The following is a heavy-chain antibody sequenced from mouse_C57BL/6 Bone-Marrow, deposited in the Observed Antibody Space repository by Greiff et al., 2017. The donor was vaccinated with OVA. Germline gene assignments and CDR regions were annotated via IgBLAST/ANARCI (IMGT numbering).Heavy chain of an antibody. D-gene: IGHD2-1*01. CDR1: GYTFTDYY. J-gene: IGHJ4*01. V-gene: IGHV1-26*01. CDR3: ERNIYDGNYYAMDY. CDR2: INPNNGGT. Sequence: EVQLQQSGPELVKPGASVKISCKASGYTFTDYYMHWVKQSHGKSLEWIGDINPNNGGTSYNQKFKGKATLTVDKPSSTAYMELRNLTSEDSAVYYCERNIYDGNYYAMDYWGQGTSVTVSA.